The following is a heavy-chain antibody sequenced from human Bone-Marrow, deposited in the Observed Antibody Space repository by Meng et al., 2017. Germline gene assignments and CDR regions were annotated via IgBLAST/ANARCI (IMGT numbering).Heavy chain of an antibody. CDR1: GFTFSNAW. CDR2: IKSKTDGETP. D-gene: IGHD1-1*01. J-gene: IGHJ4*02. V-gene: IGHV3-15*01. Sequence: VQLVGSGGGLVQPGGSLRLSFAASGFTFSNAWMSWVRQAPGRGLEWVARIKSKTDGETPDYAAPVKGRFTISRDDSKNTLYLQMHSLKTEDTAVYYCNWNDFGDYWGQGALVTVSS. CDR3: NWNDFGDY.